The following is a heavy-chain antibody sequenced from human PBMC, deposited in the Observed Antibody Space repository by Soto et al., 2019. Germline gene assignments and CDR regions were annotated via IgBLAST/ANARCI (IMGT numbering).Heavy chain of an antibody. CDR1: GYIFTGYF. CDR3: AKDLTRQLAYWLDP. D-gene: IGHD6-6*01. CDR2: INPNTSAT. V-gene: IGHV1-2*02. Sequence: ASVKVSCKASGYIFTGYFIQWLRQAPGQGLEWIGWINPNTSATNYAQKFQGRVTMTRDTSLGAAYMELTSLTSDDTALYYCAKDLTRQLAYWLDPWGQGTLVTVSS. J-gene: IGHJ5*02.